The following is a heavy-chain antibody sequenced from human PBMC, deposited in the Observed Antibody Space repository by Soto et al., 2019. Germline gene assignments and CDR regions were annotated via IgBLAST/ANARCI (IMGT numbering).Heavy chain of an antibody. Sequence: SETLSLTCTVSGGSISIYYWSWIRQPPGKGLEWIGYIYYSGSTNYNPSLKSRVTISVDTSKNQFSLKLSSVTAADTAVYYCAKHISIYGEYNWFDPWGQGTLVTVSS. CDR1: GGSISIYY. D-gene: IGHD3-3*01. CDR3: AKHISIYGEYNWFDP. V-gene: IGHV4-59*08. J-gene: IGHJ5*02. CDR2: IYYSGST.